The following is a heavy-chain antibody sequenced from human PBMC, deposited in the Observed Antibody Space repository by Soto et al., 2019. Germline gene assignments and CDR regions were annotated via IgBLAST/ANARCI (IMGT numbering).Heavy chain of an antibody. CDR3: ARDADDSGVYSHSNYGH. D-gene: IGHD3-22*01. Sequence: ASVKVSCKASGYTFTSYGISWVRQAPGQGLEWMGWISAYNGNTNYAQKLQGRVTMTTDTSTSTAYMELGSLRSDDTAVYYCARDADDSGVYSHSNYGHWGQGTLVTVSS. CDR1: GYTFTSYG. V-gene: IGHV1-18*01. J-gene: IGHJ4*02. CDR2: ISAYNGNT.